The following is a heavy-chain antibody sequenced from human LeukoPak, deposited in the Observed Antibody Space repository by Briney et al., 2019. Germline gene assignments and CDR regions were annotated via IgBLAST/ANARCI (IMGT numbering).Heavy chain of an antibody. D-gene: IGHD1-26*01. CDR3: AKDLLGGSYYFDH. CDR2: ISYDESKK. Sequence: GGFLRLSCAASGSTFSNFGMHWVRQAPGKGLEWVAVISYDESKKNYADSGKGRFTISRDISKSTLYLQMNSLRDEDTAVYYCAKDLLGGSYYFDHWGQGTLVTVSS. J-gene: IGHJ4*02. V-gene: IGHV3-30*18. CDR1: GSTFSNFG.